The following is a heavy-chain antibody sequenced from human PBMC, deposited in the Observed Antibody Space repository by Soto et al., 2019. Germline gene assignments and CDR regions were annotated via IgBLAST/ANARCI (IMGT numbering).Heavy chain of an antibody. CDR2: ISSSGGTI. D-gene: IGHD2-21*02. Sequence: QVQLVESGGGLVKPGGSLRLSCAVSGFTFSDYYMSWIRQAQGKGLEWVSYISSSGGTIYYADSMKGRFTISRDNAKNSLYLQMNSLRSEDTAVYYCAREKEVHCGGDCPLGYWGQGTLVIVSS. V-gene: IGHV3-11*01. CDR1: GFTFSDYY. CDR3: AREKEVHCGGDCPLGY. J-gene: IGHJ4*02.